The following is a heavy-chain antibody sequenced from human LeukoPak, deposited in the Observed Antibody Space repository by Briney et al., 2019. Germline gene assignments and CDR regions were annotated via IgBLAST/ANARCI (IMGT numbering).Heavy chain of an antibody. CDR3: AKDHFRSYFYYGVDV. D-gene: IGHD3-10*01. V-gene: IGHV3-23*01. Sequence: PGGSLRLSCAASGFTFSSYAMSWVRQAPGKGLEWVSAISGSGGSTYYADSVKGRFTISRDNSKNTLYLQMNSLRAEDTAVYYCAKDHFRSYFYYGVDVWGQGTTVTVSS. J-gene: IGHJ6*02. CDR2: ISGSGGST. CDR1: GFTFSSYA.